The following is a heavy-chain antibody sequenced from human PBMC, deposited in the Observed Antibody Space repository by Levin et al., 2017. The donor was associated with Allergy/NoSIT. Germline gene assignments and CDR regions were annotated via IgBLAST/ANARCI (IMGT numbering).Heavy chain of an antibody. J-gene: IGHJ4*02. CDR3: ALRLLNGDGSGSFYNN. Sequence: SETLSLTCIVSGGSISRTNYYWGWVRQAPGKGLEWIGSIYYSGSTYYNPSLKSRLTIAVDTSKNQFSLKLNSVTAADTAMYYCALRLLNGDGSGSFYNNWGQGTLVTVSS. CDR2: IYYSGST. D-gene: IGHD3-10*01. CDR1: GGSISRTNYY. V-gene: IGHV4-39*01.